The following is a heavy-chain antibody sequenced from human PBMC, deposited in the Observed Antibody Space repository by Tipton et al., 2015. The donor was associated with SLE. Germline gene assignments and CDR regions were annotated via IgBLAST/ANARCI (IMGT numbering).Heavy chain of an antibody. CDR3: ARMVDHTTWGDY. D-gene: IGHD2-2*01. CDR2: IRYDGSNK. J-gene: IGHJ4*02. CDR1: GFTFSSYG. V-gene: IGHV3-30*02. Sequence: SLRLSCAASGFTFSSYGMHWVRQAPGKGLEWVAFIRYDGSNKYYADSVKGRFTISRDNSKNTMYLQMNSLRSDDTAVYYCARMVDHTTWGDYWGQGTLVTVSS.